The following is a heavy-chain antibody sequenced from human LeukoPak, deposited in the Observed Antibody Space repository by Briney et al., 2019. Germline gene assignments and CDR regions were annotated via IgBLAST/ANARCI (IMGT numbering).Heavy chain of an antibody. CDR1: GFSLRSHS. CDR2: ITGGSNYM. Sequence: KPGGSLRLSCAASGFSLRSHSMNWVRQAPGKGLEWVSSITGGSNYMYYRDSVKGRFTVSRDNARNSLYLEMNSLRADDTAMYFCARSVVPAGAWFDPWGQGTLVIVS. D-gene: IGHD2-2*01. J-gene: IGHJ5*02. V-gene: IGHV3-21*01. CDR3: ARSVVPAGAWFDP.